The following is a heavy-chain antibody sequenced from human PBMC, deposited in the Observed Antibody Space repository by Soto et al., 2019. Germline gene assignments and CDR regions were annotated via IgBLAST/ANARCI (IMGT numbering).Heavy chain of an antibody. CDR2: ISSSSNAI. CDR1: GFTFSTYS. Sequence: PGGSLRLSCAASGFTFSTYSMNWVRQAPGKGLEWVSYISSSSNAIYYADSVKGRLTISRDNAKNSLYLQMNSLRAEDTAVYYCARDKWERCFDYWGQGTLVTVSS. V-gene: IGHV3-48*01. J-gene: IGHJ4*02. D-gene: IGHD1-26*01. CDR3: ARDKWERCFDY.